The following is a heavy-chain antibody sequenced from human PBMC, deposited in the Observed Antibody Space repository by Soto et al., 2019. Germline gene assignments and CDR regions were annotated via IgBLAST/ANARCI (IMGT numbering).Heavy chain of an antibody. CDR1: GFPFTSYA. D-gene: IGHD1-1*01. V-gene: IGHV3-30-3*01. CDR2: ISHDGGIK. CDR3: AREHDALDV. J-gene: IGHJ6*02. Sequence: QVQLVESGGGVVQPGRSLTLSCAASGFPFTSYAMHWVRQAPGKGLEWVAVISHDGGIKHYTDSVKGRFTISRDNSKNTLYLQMNSLRDEDTAVYHCAREHDALDVWAQGTTVTVAS.